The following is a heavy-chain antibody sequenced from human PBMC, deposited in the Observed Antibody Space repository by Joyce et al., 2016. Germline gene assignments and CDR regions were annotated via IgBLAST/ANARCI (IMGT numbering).Heavy chain of an antibody. J-gene: IGHJ4*02. CDR3: ARSAVRGTLSPFFDY. V-gene: IGHV5-51*01. Sequence: EVQLVQSGGEVKKPGESLKISCKGVGYSFTSYWLGWVRQMLGKGLELMGIINPEDSDTRYSPSVQGQVTISVDRSIKTAHLRWGSLRASDTAIYYCARSAVRGTLSPFFDYWGQGSLVTVSS. D-gene: IGHD3-16*01. CDR1: GYSFTSYW. CDR2: INPEDSDT.